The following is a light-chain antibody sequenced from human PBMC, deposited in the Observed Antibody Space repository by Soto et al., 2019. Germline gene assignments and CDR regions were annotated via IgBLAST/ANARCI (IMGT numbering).Light chain of an antibody. J-gene: IGKJ1*01. Sequence: DIQMTQSPSTLSASVGDRVTITCRASQSIARWVAWYQQKPGKAPKLLIYDAPSLESGVPSRFSGSGSGTEFTLTIISLQPDDFATYYCQQYNSYWTFGQGTKVDIK. CDR1: QSIARW. CDR2: DAP. V-gene: IGKV1-5*01. CDR3: QQYNSYWT.